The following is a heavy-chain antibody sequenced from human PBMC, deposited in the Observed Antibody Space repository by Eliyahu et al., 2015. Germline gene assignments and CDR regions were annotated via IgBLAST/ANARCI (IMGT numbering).Heavy chain of an antibody. J-gene: IGHJ3*02. CDR2: IYYSGST. CDR3: ARERREYSGYGGAFDI. Sequence: QVQLQESGPVLVKPSETLSLTCTVSGXSISXYYWSWIRQPPGKGLEWIGYIYYSGSTNYNPSLKSRVTISVDTSKNQFSLKLSSVTAADTAVYYCARERREYSGYGGAFDIWGQGTMVTVSS. D-gene: IGHD5-12*01. V-gene: IGHV4-59*01. CDR1: GXSISXYY.